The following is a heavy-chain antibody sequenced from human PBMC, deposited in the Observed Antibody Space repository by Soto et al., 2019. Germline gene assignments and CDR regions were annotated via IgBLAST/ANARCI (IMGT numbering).Heavy chain of an antibody. J-gene: IGHJ4*02. CDR1: GFTYSTYT. CDR3: ARDVKQWLVQGGFGY. CDR2: ISYDGNNK. Sequence: PGGSLRLSCAASGFTYSTYTMHWVRQAPGKGLEWVAVISYDGNNKFYADSVKGRFTISRDNAKNSLYLQMNSLRAEDTAVYYCARDVKQWLVQGGFGYWGQGTLVTVSS. D-gene: IGHD6-19*01. V-gene: IGHV3-30-3*01.